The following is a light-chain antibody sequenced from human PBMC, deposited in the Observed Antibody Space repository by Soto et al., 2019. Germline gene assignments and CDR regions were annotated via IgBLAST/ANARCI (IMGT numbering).Light chain of an antibody. CDR3: QQYGSSLLT. CDR2: DAS. V-gene: IGKV3-20*01. CDR1: QNVSSSY. Sequence: EIVLTQSPGTLSLSPGERATLSCRASQNVSSSYLAWYQQKPGQAPRLLIYDASSRATGIPDRFSGSGSGTDFTLTISRLEPEDFAVYYCQQYGSSLLTFGGGTKVEIK. J-gene: IGKJ4*01.